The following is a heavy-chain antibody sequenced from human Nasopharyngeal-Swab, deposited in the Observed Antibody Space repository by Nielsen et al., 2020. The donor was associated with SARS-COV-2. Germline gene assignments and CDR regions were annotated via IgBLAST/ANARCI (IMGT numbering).Heavy chain of an antibody. J-gene: IGHJ3*02. Sequence: WIRQSPGKGLEWIGSIYYSGSTYYNPSLKSRVTISVDTAKNQFSLKLSSVTAADTAVYYCARPRGSGWYREAFDIWGQGTTVTVSS. D-gene: IGHD6-19*01. V-gene: IGHV4-39*01. CDR3: ARPRGSGWYREAFDI. CDR2: IYYSGST.